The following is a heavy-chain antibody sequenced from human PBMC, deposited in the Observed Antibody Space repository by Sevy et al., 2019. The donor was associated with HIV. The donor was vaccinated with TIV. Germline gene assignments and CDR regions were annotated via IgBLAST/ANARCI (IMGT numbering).Heavy chain of an antibody. Sequence: GGSLRLSCAASGFTFSSYAIHWVRQAPGKGLEWVAVISYDGNNKYYADSVQGRFTVSRDNSKNTLYVQMNSLRAEDTAVYYCAKDHNFWSEGGFLHHWGQGTLVTVS. CDR2: ISYDGNNK. CDR3: AKDHNFWSEGGFLHH. V-gene: IGHV3-30*18. J-gene: IGHJ1*01. D-gene: IGHD1-26*01. CDR1: GFTFSSYA.